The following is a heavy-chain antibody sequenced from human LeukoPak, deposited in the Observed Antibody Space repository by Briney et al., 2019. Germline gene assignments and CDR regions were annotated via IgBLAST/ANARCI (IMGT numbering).Heavy chain of an antibody. CDR3: AKGVYSSGWDYYFDY. CDR1: GFTFSSYW. D-gene: IGHD6-19*01. CDR2: IKQDGSEK. V-gene: IGHV3-7*03. Sequence: PGGSLRLSCAASGFTFSSYWMSWVRQAPGKGLEWVANIKQDGSEKYYVDSVKGRFTISRDNSKNTLYLQMNSLRAEDTAVYYCAKGVYSSGWDYYFDYWGQGTLVTVSS. J-gene: IGHJ4*02.